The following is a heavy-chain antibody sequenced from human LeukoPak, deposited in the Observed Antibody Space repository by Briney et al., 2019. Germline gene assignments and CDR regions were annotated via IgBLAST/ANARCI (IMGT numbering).Heavy chain of an antibody. J-gene: IGHJ4*02. CDR2: IKQDGSEK. Sequence: GRSLRLSCAASGLTFSSYWMSSVRQAPRKRLEWVANIKQDGSEKYYVDSVKGRFTISRDNAKNSLYLQRNILRAEDTAGYTCAREIMYGSAYDYWGQGTLVTVSS. CDR1: GLTFSSYW. D-gene: IGHD3-10*01. CDR3: AREIMYGSAYDY. V-gene: IGHV3-7*01.